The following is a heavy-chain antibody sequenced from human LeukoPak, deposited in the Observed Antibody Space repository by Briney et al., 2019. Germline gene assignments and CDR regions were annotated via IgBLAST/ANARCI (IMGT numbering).Heavy chain of an antibody. CDR2: IRKKAYGETS. CDR1: GFTFGDDG. Sequence: GGSLRLSCTASGFTFGDDGWSWFRLAPGKGLEWICLIRKKAYGETSEYAASVRGRFIISRDDAKSIAYLQMNSLKTEDTALYYCARGLHDYGDSNYYFDQWGQGTLVTVSS. J-gene: IGHJ4*02. CDR3: ARGLHDYGDSNYYFDQ. D-gene: IGHD4-17*01. V-gene: IGHV3-49*03.